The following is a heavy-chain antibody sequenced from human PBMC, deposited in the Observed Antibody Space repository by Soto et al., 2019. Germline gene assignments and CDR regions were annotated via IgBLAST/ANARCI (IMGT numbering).Heavy chain of an antibody. CDR1: SGSIFTTNW. CDR2: IYHSGSP. V-gene: IGHV4-4*02. J-gene: IGHJ3*01. D-gene: IGHD3-16*01. CDR3: ARTPAVATAKVGGGYVFDV. Sequence: QVQLQESGPGLVKPSGTLSLTCAASSGSIFTTNWWSWVRQSPGRGLQWIGDIYHSGSPKYNPSLKSRVSISIDKSKDCFFLNLTSVTAADTAVYSCARTPAVATAKVGGGYVFDVWGQGTMVTVYS.